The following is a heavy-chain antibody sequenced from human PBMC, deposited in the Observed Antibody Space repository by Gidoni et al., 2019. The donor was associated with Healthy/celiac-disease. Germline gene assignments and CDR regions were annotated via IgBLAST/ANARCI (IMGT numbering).Heavy chain of an antibody. CDR3: ARAGITGAPYYFDY. CDR1: GFTVSSNY. J-gene: IGHJ4*02. CDR2: IYSGGST. D-gene: IGHD1-20*01. V-gene: IGHV3-53*04. Sequence: EVQLVESGGGLVQPGGSLRLSCAASGFTVSSNYMSWVRQAPGKGLEWVSVIYSGGSTYYADSVKGRFTISRHNSKNTLYLQMNSLRAEDTAVYYCARAGITGAPYYFDYWGQGTLVTVSS.